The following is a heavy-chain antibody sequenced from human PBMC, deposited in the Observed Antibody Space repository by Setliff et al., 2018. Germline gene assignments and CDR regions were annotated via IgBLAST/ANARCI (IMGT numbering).Heavy chain of an antibody. CDR3: AKDRYYDISPYASSGFDQ. V-gene: IGHV3-30*19. Sequence: GGSLRLSCAASGFTFSSYGMHWVRQAPGKGLEWVASDRGYYKYYADSVRGRLTVSRDESKNTVFLEMNSLRVDDTATYYCAKDRYYDISPYASSGFDQWGQGTQVTVSS. CDR2: SDRGYYK. J-gene: IGHJ4*02. D-gene: IGHD3-22*01. CDR1: GFTFSSYG.